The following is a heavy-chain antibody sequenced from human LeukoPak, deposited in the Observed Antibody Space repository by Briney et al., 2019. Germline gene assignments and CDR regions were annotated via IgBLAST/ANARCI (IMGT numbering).Heavy chain of an antibody. Sequence: GASVKVSCKASGYTFTAYYMHWVRQAPGQGLEWMGWINPNSGGTNSPQKFQDRVAMTRDTSISTIYMELSGLRSDDTAVYYCASTDFWSGYAHFDYWGQGTLVTVSS. CDR3: ASTDFWSGYAHFDY. V-gene: IGHV1-2*02. CDR1: GYTFTAYY. D-gene: IGHD3-3*01. J-gene: IGHJ4*02. CDR2: INPNSGGT.